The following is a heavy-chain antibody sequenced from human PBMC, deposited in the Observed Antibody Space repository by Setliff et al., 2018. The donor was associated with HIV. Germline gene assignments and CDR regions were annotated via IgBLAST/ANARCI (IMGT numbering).Heavy chain of an antibody. V-gene: IGHV4-61*01. CDR3: ARNRVPSSL. J-gene: IGHJ4*02. CDR2: IYYTGST. Sequence: SETLSLTCTVSGDSISSGSHYWSWIRQPPGKGLEWIGSIYYTGSTDYNPSLMSRVTISLDTPKNQFSLKLNSVIAADTAVYYCARNRVPSSLWGQGTLVTVSS. D-gene: IGHD3-10*01. CDR1: GDSISSGSHY.